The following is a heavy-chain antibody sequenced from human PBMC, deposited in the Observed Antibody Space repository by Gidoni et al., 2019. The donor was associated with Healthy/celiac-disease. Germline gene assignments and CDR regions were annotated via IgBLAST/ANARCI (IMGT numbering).Heavy chain of an antibody. D-gene: IGHD3-10*01. Sequence: QVQLQESGPGLVKPSETLSLTCAVSGYSISSGYYGGWIRQPPGKGREWIGSIYHSGNTYDNPSLKSRVTISVDTSKNQFSLKLSSVTAADTAVYYCASGTVLNWFDPWGQGTLVTVSS. V-gene: IGHV4-38-2*01. CDR2: IYHSGNT. CDR3: ASGTVLNWFDP. J-gene: IGHJ5*02. CDR1: GYSISSGYY.